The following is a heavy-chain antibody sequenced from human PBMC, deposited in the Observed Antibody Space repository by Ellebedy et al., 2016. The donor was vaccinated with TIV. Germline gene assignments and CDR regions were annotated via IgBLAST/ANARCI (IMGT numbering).Heavy chain of an antibody. V-gene: IGHV3-30*03. D-gene: IGHD2-15*01. J-gene: IGHJ4*02. CDR1: GFTFSSYG. CDR2: ISYDGSDK. CDR3: ARHSPVVALDY. Sequence: GESLKISCSASGFTFSSYGLHWVRQAPGKGLEWVAAISYDGSDKYYADSVKGRLTISRDNSKNTLYLQMNSLRAEDTAVYYCARHSPVVALDYWGQGTLVTVSS.